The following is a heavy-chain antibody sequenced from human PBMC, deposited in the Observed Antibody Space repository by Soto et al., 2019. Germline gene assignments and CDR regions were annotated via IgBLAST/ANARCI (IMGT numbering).Heavy chain of an antibody. Sequence: QVQLVQSGAEVKKPGASVKVSCKASGYTFTGYYMHWVRQAPGQGLEWMGWINPNSGGTNYAQKFQGWVTMTRDTSISTAYMELRSLRSDDTAVYYCARGTYPHWLNKPYYFDYWGQGTLVTVSS. CDR2: INPNSGGT. V-gene: IGHV1-2*04. CDR1: GYTFTGYY. CDR3: ARGTYPHWLNKPYYFDY. D-gene: IGHD1-7*01. J-gene: IGHJ4*02.